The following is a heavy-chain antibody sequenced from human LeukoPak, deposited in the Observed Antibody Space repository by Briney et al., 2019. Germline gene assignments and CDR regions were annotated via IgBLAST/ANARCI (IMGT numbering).Heavy chain of an antibody. CDR3: ARDVGYSYGPATYYFDY. V-gene: IGHV1-2*02. J-gene: IGHJ4*02. CDR1: GYTFTGYY. D-gene: IGHD5-18*01. Sequence: ASVKVSCKASGYTFTGYYIHWVRQAPEEGLEWMGWINANSGDTNYAQKFQGRVAMTRGTSISTAYMELSRLRSDDTAVYYCARDVGYSYGPATYYFDYWGQGSLVTVSP. CDR2: INANSGDT.